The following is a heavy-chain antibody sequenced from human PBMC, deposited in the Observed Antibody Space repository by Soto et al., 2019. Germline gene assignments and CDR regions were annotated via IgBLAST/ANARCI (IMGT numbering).Heavy chain of an antibody. Sequence: ASVKVSCKASGYTFTSYGISWVRQAPGQGLEWMGWISAYNGNTNYAQKLQGRVTMTTDTSTSTAYMELRSLRSDDTVVYYCASGHRLLWFGELTGYYFDYWGQGTLVTVSS. CDR3: ASGHRLLWFGELTGYYFDY. CDR1: GYTFTSYG. J-gene: IGHJ4*02. V-gene: IGHV1-18*01. CDR2: ISAYNGNT. D-gene: IGHD3-10*01.